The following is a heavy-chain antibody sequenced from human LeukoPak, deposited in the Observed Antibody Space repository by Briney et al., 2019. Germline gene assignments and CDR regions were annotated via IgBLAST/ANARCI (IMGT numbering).Heavy chain of an antibody. CDR3: ARDQISDNSSGWYGPSRHHDAFDI. CDR1: GFTFSSYG. J-gene: IGHJ3*02. CDR2: VQYDGSNE. Sequence: GGSLRLSCAASGFTFSSYGMHWVRQAPGKGLEWVAYVQYDGSNEQYADSVKGRFSISRDNAKNSLYLQMNSLRAEDTAVYYCARDQISDNSSGWYGPSRHHDAFDIWGQGTMVTVSS. D-gene: IGHD6-19*01. V-gene: IGHV3-30*02.